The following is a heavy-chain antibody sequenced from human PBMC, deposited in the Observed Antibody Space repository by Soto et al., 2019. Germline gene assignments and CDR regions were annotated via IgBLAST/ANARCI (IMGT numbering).Heavy chain of an antibody. CDR2: MNPNSSNT. CDR3: GREKGGANDC. CDR1: GYTFTSYD. V-gene: IGHV1-8*01. Sequence: QVQLVQSGAEVKKPGASVKVSCKASGYTFTSYDINWVRQATGQGLEWMGWMNPNSSNTSYAQKFQGRVTMTRNTSISTAYMDLRSLISGGASVYYCGREKGGANDCWGHGPRVTVSS. D-gene: IGHD1-26*01. J-gene: IGHJ4*01.